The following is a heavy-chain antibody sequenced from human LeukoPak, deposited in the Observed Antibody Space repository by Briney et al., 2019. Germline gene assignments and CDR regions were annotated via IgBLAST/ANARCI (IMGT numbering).Heavy chain of an antibody. D-gene: IGHD3-9*01. CDR1: GFTFSSYG. V-gene: IGHV3-30*18. Sequence: GGSLRLSCAATGFTFSSYGMHWVRQAPGKGLEWVAVISYDGSNKYYADSVKGRFTISRDNSKNTLYLQMNSLRAEDTAVYYCAKSRTRYFDWLLFDYWGQGTLVTVSS. CDR2: ISYDGSNK. J-gene: IGHJ4*02. CDR3: AKSRTRYFDWLLFDY.